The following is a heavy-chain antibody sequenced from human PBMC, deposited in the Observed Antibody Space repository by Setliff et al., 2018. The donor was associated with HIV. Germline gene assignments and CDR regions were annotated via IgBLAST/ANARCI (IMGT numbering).Heavy chain of an antibody. D-gene: IGHD3-10*01. CDR2: VFPDDSDT. J-gene: IGHJ4*02. CDR1: GYSFTTLW. Sequence: GESLKISCQASGYSFTTLWIAWVRQMPGKGLEWMGMVFPDDSDTRYSPSFQGQVSMSADKSINTAYLQWSSLKASDTAVYYCARSMGFKATTRLDFWGPGTLVTASS. V-gene: IGHV5-51*01. CDR3: ARSMGFKATTRLDF.